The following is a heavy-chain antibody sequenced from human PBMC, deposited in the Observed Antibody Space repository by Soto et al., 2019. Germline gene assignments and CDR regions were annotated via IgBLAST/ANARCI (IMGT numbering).Heavy chain of an antibody. CDR3: ARHISNFRYYYYAMDV. Sequence: ASVKVSCKASGYTFTGYYIHWVRQAPGQGLEWMGWINPNSGGTNYPQKFQGRVTMTRDTSISTAYMELSSLRSDTAMYYCARHISNFRYYYYAMDVWGQGTTVTVSS. D-gene: IGHD4-4*01. CDR2: INPNSGGT. CDR1: GYTFTGYY. J-gene: IGHJ6*02. V-gene: IGHV1-2*02.